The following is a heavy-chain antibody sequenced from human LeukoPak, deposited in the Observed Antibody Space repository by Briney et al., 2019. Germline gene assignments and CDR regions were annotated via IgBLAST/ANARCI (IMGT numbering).Heavy chain of an antibody. CDR1: GGSISSHY. D-gene: IGHD2-15*01. Sequence: KPSETLSLTCTVSGGSISSHYWSWIRQPPGKGLEWIGYIYHSGSTNYNPSLKSRVTISVDTSKNQFSLKLRSVTAADTAVYYCARDGYCSGGSCYATPGSFDCWGQGTLVTVSS. CDR2: IYHSGST. V-gene: IGHV4-59*11. J-gene: IGHJ4*02. CDR3: ARDGYCSGGSCYATPGSFDC.